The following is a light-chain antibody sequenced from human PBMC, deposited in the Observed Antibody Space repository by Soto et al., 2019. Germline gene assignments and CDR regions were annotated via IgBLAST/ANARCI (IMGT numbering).Light chain of an antibody. CDR1: QSIGDS. Sequence: DIQMTQSPSTLSASVGDRVTITCRASQSIGDSLAWYQQKPGKAPYLLISDVSSLERGVPSRFSGSGSGTEFTLTISSMQPDDFATFYCQQYNGYSRTFGQRTKVDIK. CDR2: DVS. V-gene: IGKV1-5*01. J-gene: IGKJ1*01. CDR3: QQYNGYSRT.